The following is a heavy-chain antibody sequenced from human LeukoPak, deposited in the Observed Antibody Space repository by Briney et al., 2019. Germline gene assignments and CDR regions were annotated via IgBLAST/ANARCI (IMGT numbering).Heavy chain of an antibody. D-gene: IGHD3-3*01. V-gene: IGHV3-33*01. CDR1: GFTFGSYG. Sequence: GGSLRLSCSASGFTFGSYGMHWVRQAPGKGLEWVALIWYHGNDVDYADSVKGRFTISRDNSKNTLYLQMNSARAEDTAVYFCARDFWNEPSKYFDYWGQGTLVTVSS. J-gene: IGHJ4*02. CDR3: ARDFWNEPSKYFDY. CDR2: IWYHGNDV.